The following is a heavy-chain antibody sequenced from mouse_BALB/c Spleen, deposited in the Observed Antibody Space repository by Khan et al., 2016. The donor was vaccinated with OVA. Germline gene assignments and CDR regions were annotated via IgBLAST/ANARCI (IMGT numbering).Heavy chain of an antibody. Sequence: VQLKESGPGLVQPSQCLSITCTVSGFSLTNYGVHWVRQSPGKGLEWLGVISSGCSTDYHAAFISRLSIIKENSKSQVFFKMNSMQPNEKAMYYCVRNCDYGEGLAYWGQGTLVTVSA. V-gene: IGHV2-2*02. CDR3: VRNCDYGEGLAY. J-gene: IGHJ3*01. CDR2: ISSGCST. D-gene: IGHD2-4*01. CDR1: GFSLTNYG.